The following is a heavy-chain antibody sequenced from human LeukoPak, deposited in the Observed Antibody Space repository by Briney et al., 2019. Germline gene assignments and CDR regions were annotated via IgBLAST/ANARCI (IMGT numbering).Heavy chain of an antibody. Sequence: GGSLRLSCAASGFTFSSYVMHWVRQAPGKGLEWMAIISYDGSNEYYADSVKGRFTISRDNAKNSLYLQMNSLRAEDTAVYYCAELGITMIGGVWGKGTTVTISS. V-gene: IGHV3-30*04. CDR1: GFTFSSYV. D-gene: IGHD3-10*02. J-gene: IGHJ6*04. CDR3: AELGITMIGGV. CDR2: ISYDGSNE.